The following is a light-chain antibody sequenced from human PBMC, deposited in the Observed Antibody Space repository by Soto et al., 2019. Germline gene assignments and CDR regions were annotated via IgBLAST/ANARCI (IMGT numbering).Light chain of an antibody. CDR3: SSYTGSTTVV. CDR1: NSDVGAFNY. CDR2: EVS. Sequence: QSVLTQPASVSGSPGQSITISCTGTNSDVGAFNYVSWYQQHPGKAPKIMIYEVSNRLSGVSNRFSGSKSGNTASLTISGLQAEDEADYYCSSYTGSTTVVFGGGTQLTVL. J-gene: IGLJ2*01. V-gene: IGLV2-14*01.